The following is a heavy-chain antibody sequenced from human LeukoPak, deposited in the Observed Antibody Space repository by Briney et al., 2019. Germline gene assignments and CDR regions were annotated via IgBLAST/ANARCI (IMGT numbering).Heavy chain of an antibody. CDR2: IKQDGSEK. J-gene: IGHJ5*02. CDR1: GFTFSSYW. CDR3: ARDGGGIAVAPNWFDP. V-gene: IGHV3-7*01. Sequence: GGSLRLSCAASGFTFSSYWMSWVRQAPGKGLGWVANIKQDGSEKYYVDSVKGRFTISRDNAKNSLYLQMNSLRAEDTAVYYCARDGGGIAVAPNWFDPWGQGTLVTVSS. D-gene: IGHD6-19*01.